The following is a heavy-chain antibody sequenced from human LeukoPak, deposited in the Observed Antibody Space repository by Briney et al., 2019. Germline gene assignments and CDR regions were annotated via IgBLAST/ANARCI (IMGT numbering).Heavy chain of an antibody. Sequence: GGSLRLSCAASGFTFSSYSMNWVRQAPGKGLEWVSVIYSGGSTYYADSVKGRYTISRDNAKNSLYLQMNSLRDEDTAVYYCVAGTPLDYWGQGTLVTVSS. CDR1: GFTFSSYS. V-gene: IGHV3-66*01. CDR2: IYSGGST. J-gene: IGHJ4*02. D-gene: IGHD6-13*01. CDR3: VAGTPLDY.